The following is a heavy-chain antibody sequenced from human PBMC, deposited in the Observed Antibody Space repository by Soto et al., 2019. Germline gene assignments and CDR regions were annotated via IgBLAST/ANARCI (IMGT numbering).Heavy chain of an antibody. CDR3: AREGGCSSTSCYTDAAFDI. CDR2: ISSSSSYI. J-gene: IGHJ3*02. CDR1: GFTFSSYS. V-gene: IGHV3-21*01. D-gene: IGHD2-2*02. Sequence: GGSLRLSCAASGFTFSSYSMNWVRQAPGKGLEWVSSISSSSSYIYYADSVKGRFTISRDNAKNSLYLQMNSLRAEDTAVYYCAREGGCSSTSCYTDAAFDIWGQGTMVPVSS.